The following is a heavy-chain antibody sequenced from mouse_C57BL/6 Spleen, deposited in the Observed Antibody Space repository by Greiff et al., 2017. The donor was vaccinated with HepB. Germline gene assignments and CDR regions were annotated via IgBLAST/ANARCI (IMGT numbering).Heavy chain of an antibody. CDR2: ISDGGSYT. CDR1: GFTFSSYA. V-gene: IGHV5-4*01. Sequence: DVHLVESGGGLVKPGGSLKLSCAASGFTFSSYAMSWVRQTPEKRLEWVATISDGGSYTYYPDNVKGRFTISRDNAKNNLYLQMSHLKSEDTAMYYCARDRREAFDYWGQGTTLTVSS. J-gene: IGHJ2*01. CDR3: ARDRREAFDY.